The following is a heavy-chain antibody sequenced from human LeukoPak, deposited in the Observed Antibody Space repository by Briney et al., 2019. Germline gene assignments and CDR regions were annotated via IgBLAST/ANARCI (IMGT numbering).Heavy chain of an antibody. CDR1: GFTFNTYT. J-gene: IGHJ6*03. D-gene: IGHD4-17*01. CDR3: AKGTTVTTWGRYYYYYYMDV. Sequence: GGSLRLSCAASGFTFNTYTMSWVRQAPGKGLEWVSAISDSGGSAYYADSVKGRFTISRDNSKNTLYLQMNSLRAEDTAVYYCAKGTTVTTWGRYYYYYYMDVWGKGTTVTISS. V-gene: IGHV3-23*01. CDR2: ISDSGGSA.